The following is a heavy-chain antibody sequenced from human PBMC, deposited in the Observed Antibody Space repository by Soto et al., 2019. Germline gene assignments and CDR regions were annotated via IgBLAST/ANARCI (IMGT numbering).Heavy chain of an antibody. CDR2: ITDRGADT. J-gene: IGHJ3*01. D-gene: IGHD2-21*02. CDR3: VTALAVTVGPFDV. Sequence: EVQLLESGGGLVQPGGSLRLSCAASGFTFSTYGMNWVRQAPGKGLEWVSGITDRGADTYYADSVRGRFTVSRDNSKNTLYLQMNSLRAEDTAIYYWVTALAVTVGPFDVWGQGTLVAVSS. CDR1: GFTFSTYG. V-gene: IGHV3-23*01.